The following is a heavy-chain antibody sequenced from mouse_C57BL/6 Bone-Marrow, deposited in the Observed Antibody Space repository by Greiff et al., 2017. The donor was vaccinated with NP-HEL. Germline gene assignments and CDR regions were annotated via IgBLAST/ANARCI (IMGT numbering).Heavy chain of an antibody. J-gene: IGHJ1*03. D-gene: IGHD1-1*01. CDR1: GFTFSDYY. V-gene: IGHV5-12*01. CDR2: ISNGGGST. CDR3: ARPLYYGGTFDV. Sequence: EVQGVESGGGLVQPGGSLKLSCAASGFTFSDYYMYWVRQTPEKRLEWVAYISNGGGSTYYPDTVKGRFTISRDNAKNTLYLQMSSLKSEDTAMYYCARPLYYGGTFDVWGTGTTVTVSS.